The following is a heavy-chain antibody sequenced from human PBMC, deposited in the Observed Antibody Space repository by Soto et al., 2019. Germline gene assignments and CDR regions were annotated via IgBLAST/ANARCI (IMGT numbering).Heavy chain of an antibody. CDR1: GFTFSSYA. Sequence: EVQLLESGGGLVQPGGSLRLSCAASGFTFSSYAMSWVRQAPGKGLEWVSAISGSGGSTYYADSVKGRFTISRDNSKNXLXXXXNXLRAEDTAVYYCAKDVAAQHVRGYWGQGTLVTVSS. CDR2: ISGSGGST. CDR3: AKDVAAQHVRGY. D-gene: IGHD6-25*01. V-gene: IGHV3-23*01. J-gene: IGHJ4*02.